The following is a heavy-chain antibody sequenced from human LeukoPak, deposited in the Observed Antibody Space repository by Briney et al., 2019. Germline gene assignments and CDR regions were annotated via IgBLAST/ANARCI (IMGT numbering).Heavy chain of an antibody. CDR3: AKDGGSSGWSLSAAFDI. J-gene: IGHJ3*02. CDR2: ISWNSGSI. CDR1: GFTFDDYA. D-gene: IGHD6-19*01. V-gene: IGHV3-9*01. Sequence: GRSLRLSCAASGFTFDDYAMHWVRQAPGKGLEWVSGISWNSGSIGYADSVKGRFTISRDNAKNSLYLQMNSLRAEDTALYYCAKDGGSSGWSLSAAFDIWGQGTMVTVSS.